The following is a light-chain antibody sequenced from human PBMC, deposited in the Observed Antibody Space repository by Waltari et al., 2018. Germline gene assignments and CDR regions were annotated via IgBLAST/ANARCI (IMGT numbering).Light chain of an antibody. CDR3: QQYGGSSMYT. CDR1: QSVSSNY. Sequence: EIVLTQSPGTLSLSPGEQAILSCRASQSVSSNYLAWYQQKPGQAPRLLIYGASSTATGIPDRLSGSGSGTDFTLSISRLEPEDFAVYYCQQYGGSSMYTFGQGPSWRSN. V-gene: IGKV3-20*01. CDR2: GAS. J-gene: IGKJ2*01.